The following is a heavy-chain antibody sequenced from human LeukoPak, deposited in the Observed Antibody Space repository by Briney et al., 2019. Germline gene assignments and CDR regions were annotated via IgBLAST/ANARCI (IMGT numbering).Heavy chain of an antibody. CDR1: GFTFDDYA. CDR2: ISWNSGSI. Sequence: QAGGSLRLSCAASGFTFDDYAMHWVRQAPGKGLEWVSGISWNSGSIGYADSVKGRFTISRDNAKNSLYLQMNSLRAEDTASYYCAKANYYDSSGHIDYWGQGTLVTVSS. J-gene: IGHJ4*02. CDR3: AKANYYDSSGHIDY. D-gene: IGHD3-22*01. V-gene: IGHV3-9*01.